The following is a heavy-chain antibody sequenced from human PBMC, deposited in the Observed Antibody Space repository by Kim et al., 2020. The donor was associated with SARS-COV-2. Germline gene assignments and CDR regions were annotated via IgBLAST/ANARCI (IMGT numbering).Heavy chain of an antibody. D-gene: IGHD3-10*01. CDR3: AHRILRRGYYGMDV. V-gene: IGHV2-5*01. Sequence: SPSLKSRLTITKDTSKNQVVLTMTNMDPVDTATYYCAHRILRRGYYGMDVWGQGTTVTVSS. J-gene: IGHJ6*02.